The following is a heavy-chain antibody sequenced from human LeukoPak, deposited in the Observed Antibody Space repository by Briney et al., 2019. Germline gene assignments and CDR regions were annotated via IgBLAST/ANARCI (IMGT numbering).Heavy chain of an antibody. J-gene: IGHJ5*02. CDR1: GGTFSSYA. CDR2: LIPLFGTA. CDR3: ARVPTIFGVVIKPPTWWFDP. D-gene: IGHD3-3*01. Sequence: ASVKVSCKVSGGTFSSYAISWVRRAPGQGLEWVGGLIPLFGTANYAQKFQGRVTITADESTSTAYMELSSLRSEDTAVYYCARVPTIFGVVIKPPTWWFDPWGQGTLVTVPS. V-gene: IGHV1-69*13.